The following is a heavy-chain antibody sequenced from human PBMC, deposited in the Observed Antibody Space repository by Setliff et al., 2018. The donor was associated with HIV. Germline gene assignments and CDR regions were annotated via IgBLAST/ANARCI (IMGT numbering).Heavy chain of an antibody. Sequence: SETLSLTCTVSAGSIRRSTYYWAWIRQPPGKGLEWIGTIYNSGSTYYNPSLKSRATRSVDMSKNQFSLRLSSVTAADTAMYYCARVVDADYLDYWGQGTPVTVSS. J-gene: IGHJ4*02. CDR1: AGSIRRSTYY. V-gene: IGHV4-39*01. CDR3: ARVVDADYLDY. CDR2: IYNSGST. D-gene: IGHD2-15*01.